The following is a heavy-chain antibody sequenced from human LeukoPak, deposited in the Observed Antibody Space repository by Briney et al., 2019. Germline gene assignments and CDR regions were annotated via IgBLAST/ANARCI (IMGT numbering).Heavy chain of an antibody. CDR3: ARTDRSSGFDY. CDR1: GGSINNYY. CDR2: IYTSGST. Sequence: SETLSLTCTVSGGSINNYYWNWIRQPAGKGLEWIGRIYTSGSTNYNPSLKSRVTISVDTSKNQFSLKLGSVTAADTAVYYCARTDRSSGFDYWGQGTLVTVSS. J-gene: IGHJ4*02. V-gene: IGHV4-4*07.